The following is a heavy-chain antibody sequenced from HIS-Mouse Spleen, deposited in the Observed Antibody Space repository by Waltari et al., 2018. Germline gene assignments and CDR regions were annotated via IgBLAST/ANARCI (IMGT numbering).Heavy chain of an antibody. CDR3: ARASRDLLLPRYFDL. V-gene: IGHV4-59*01. J-gene: IGHJ2*01. Sequence: QVQLQESGPGLVKPSETLSLTCTVSGGSISSYYWSWIRQPPGKGLEWIGYYSGGTNYNPSPERRVTISVDASKNQFSLKLSSVTAADTAVYYCARASRDLLLPRYFDLWGRGTLVTVSS. CDR1: GGSISSYY. CDR2: YYSGGT.